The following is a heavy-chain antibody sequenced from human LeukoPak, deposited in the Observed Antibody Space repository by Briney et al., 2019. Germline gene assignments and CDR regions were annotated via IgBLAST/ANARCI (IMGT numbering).Heavy chain of an antibody. V-gene: IGHV1-8*01. J-gene: IGHJ6*02. CDR1: GYTFTSYD. D-gene: IGHD3-22*01. CDR2: MNTNSGNT. CDR3: ARTSGYYFVYYYGMDV. Sequence: ASVKVSCKASGYTFTSYDINWVRQATGQGLEWMGWMNTNSGNTGYAQKFQGRVTMTRNTSISTAYMELSSLRSEDTAVYYCARTSGYYFVYYYGMDVWGQGTTVTVSS.